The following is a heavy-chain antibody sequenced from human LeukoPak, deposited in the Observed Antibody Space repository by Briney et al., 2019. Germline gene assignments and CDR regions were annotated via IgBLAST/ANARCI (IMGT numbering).Heavy chain of an antibody. D-gene: IGHD2-2*01. Sequence: GGSLRLSCAASGFTFSSYGMHWVRQAPGKGLEWVAFIRYDGSNKYYADSVKGRFTISRDNSKNTLYLQMNSLRAEDTAGYYCAKDYCSSTSCYTFDYWGQGTLVTVSS. CDR2: IRYDGSNK. V-gene: IGHV3-30*02. CDR3: AKDYCSSTSCYTFDY. CDR1: GFTFSSYG. J-gene: IGHJ4*02.